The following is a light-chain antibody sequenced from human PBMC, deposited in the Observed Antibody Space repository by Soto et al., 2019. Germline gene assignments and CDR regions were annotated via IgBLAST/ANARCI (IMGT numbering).Light chain of an antibody. CDR3: QQVNGYPIT. Sequence: DIQLTQSPSFLSASVGDRVTITCGAGQGISSHLAWYQQKPGKAPELLIYAASTLQSGVPSRFSGSGSGTEFTLTIISLQPEDFATYYCQQVNGYPITFGQGTRLEIK. CDR2: AAS. CDR1: QGISSH. V-gene: IGKV1-9*01. J-gene: IGKJ5*01.